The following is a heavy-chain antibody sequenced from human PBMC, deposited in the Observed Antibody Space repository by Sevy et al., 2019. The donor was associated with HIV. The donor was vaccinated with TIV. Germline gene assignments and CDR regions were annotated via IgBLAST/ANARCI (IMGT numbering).Heavy chain of an antibody. J-gene: IGHJ4*01. Sequence: ASVKVSCKISGYKVDMYGIAWVRQAPGQGLEWMGWTSTYNGNTNYAQNFQGRATMTTDTSTSVVYMELGGLRPDDTAVYYCARATGMAVAGTGRYFDFWGQGTLVTVSS. CDR3: ARATGMAVAGTGRYFDF. V-gene: IGHV1-18*04. CDR2: TSTYNGNT. D-gene: IGHD6-19*01. CDR1: GYKVDMYG.